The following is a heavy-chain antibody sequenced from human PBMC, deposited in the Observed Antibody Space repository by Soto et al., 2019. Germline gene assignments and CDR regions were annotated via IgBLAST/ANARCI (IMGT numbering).Heavy chain of an antibody. CDR1: GGSISSSSYY. CDR2: IYYSGST. Sequence: AETLSLTCTVSGGSISSSSYYWGWIRQHPGKGLEWIGSIYYSGSTYYNPSLKSRVTISVDTSKNQFSLKLSSVTAADTAVYYCARQIQPTYYFDYWGQGTLVTVSS. D-gene: IGHD2-2*01. V-gene: IGHV4-39*01. CDR3: ARQIQPTYYFDY. J-gene: IGHJ4*02.